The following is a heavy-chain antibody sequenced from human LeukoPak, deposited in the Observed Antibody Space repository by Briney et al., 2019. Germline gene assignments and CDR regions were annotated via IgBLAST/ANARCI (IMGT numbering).Heavy chain of an antibody. CDR2: ISYDGSNK. CDR1: GFTFSSYA. CDR3: AGDSSSWHIPFDY. Sequence: PGGSLRLSCAASGFTFSSYAMHWVRQAPGKGLEWVAVISYDGSNKYYADSVKDRFTISRDNSKNTLYLQMNSLRAEDTAVYYCAGDSSSWHIPFDYWVQGTLVTVSS. J-gene: IGHJ4*02. V-gene: IGHV3-30*04. D-gene: IGHD6-13*01.